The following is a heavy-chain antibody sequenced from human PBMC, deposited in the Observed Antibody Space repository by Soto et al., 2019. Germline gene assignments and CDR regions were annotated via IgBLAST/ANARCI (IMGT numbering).Heavy chain of an antibody. CDR1: GFTVSSNY. V-gene: IGHV3-66*01. CDR2: IYSGGST. D-gene: IGHD3-10*01. J-gene: IGHJ4*02. CDR3: ARSGRDMVRGVRPPYYFDY. Sequence: GGSLRLSCAASGFTVSSNYMSWVRQAPGKGLEWVSVIYSGGSTYYADSVKGRFTISRDNSKNTLYLQMNSLRAEDTAVYYCARSGRDMVRGVRPPYYFDYWGQGTLVTVSS.